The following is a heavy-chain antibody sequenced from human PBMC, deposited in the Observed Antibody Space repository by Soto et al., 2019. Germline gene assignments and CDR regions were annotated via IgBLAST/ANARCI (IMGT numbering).Heavy chain of an antibody. CDR2: ISAHNGNT. V-gene: IGHV1-18*01. Sequence: QVHLVQSGAEVKKPGASVKVSCKGSGYTFTTYGITWVRQAPGQGLEWMGWISAHNGNTNYAQKLQGRVTVTRDPSTSTASMELRSLRSDDTAVYYCARGRYGDYWGQGARVTVSS. CDR1: GYTFTTYG. D-gene: IGHD1-1*01. CDR3: ARGRYGDY. J-gene: IGHJ4*02.